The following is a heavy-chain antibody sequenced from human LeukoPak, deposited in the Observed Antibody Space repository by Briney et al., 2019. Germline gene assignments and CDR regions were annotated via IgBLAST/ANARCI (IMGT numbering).Heavy chain of an antibody. J-gene: IGHJ6*02. V-gene: IGHV3-66*01. D-gene: IGHD3-10*01. CDR1: GFTVSSKY. Sequence: GGSLRLSCAASGFTVSSKYMSWVRQAPGKGLEWVSVIYSGGSTYYADSVKGRFTISRDNSKNTLYLQMNSLRAEDTAVYYCARDRGPSSYYGMAVWDQGTTVTVYS. CDR3: ARDRGPSSYYGMAV. CDR2: IYSGGST.